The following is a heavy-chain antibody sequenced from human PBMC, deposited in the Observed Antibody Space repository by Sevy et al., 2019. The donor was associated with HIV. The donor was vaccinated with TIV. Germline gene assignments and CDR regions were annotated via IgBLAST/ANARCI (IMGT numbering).Heavy chain of an antibody. CDR2: ISSSSSTI. Sequence: GGSLRLSCAASGFTFSSYSMNWVRQAPGKGLEWVSYISSSSSTIYYADSVKGRFTISRDNAKNSLYLQMNSLRAEDTAVYYCARVGIVVGGAFDIWGQGTTVTVSS. V-gene: IGHV3-48*01. CDR1: GFTFSSYS. D-gene: IGHD2-15*01. J-gene: IGHJ3*02. CDR3: ARVGIVVGGAFDI.